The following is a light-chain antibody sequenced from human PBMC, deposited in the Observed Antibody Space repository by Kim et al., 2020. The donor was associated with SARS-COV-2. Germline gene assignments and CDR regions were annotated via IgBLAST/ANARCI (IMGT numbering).Light chain of an antibody. Sequence: DIQMTQSPSSVSASVGDRVTITCRANQDIRIFLAWFQQKPGKAPKSLIHGASTLQSGVPSNFSGSGSGTDFALTISSLQPEDFGTYYCQQYTTYPRTFGPGTKVEIK. CDR1: QDIRIF. CDR3: QQYTTYPRT. J-gene: IGKJ1*01. V-gene: IGKV1-16*02. CDR2: GAS.